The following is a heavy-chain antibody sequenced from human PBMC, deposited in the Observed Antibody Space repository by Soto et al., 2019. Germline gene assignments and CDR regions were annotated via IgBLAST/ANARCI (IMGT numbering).Heavy chain of an antibody. D-gene: IGHD4-17*01. Sequence: QVQLVESGGGLVKPGGSLRLSCATSGFTFSDYYMTWIRQAPGKGLEWLSFISGSSEFTNYADSVRGRFTISRDNAKHSLYLQMSSLRAEDTAVYYCARARLTSTVTTGYWGQGTLVTVSS. CDR2: ISGSSEFT. CDR3: ARARLTSTVTTGY. J-gene: IGHJ4*02. V-gene: IGHV3-11*05. CDR1: GFTFSDYY.